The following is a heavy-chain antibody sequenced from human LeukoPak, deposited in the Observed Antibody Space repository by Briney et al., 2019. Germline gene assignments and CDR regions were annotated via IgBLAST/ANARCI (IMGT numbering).Heavy chain of an antibody. CDR2: ISGSGGST. V-gene: IGHV3-23*01. CDR3: ARGYRGHSASYLLY. J-gene: IGHJ4*02. D-gene: IGHD1-26*01. Sequence: GGSLRLSWAASGFTFCSYAMSWGRQAPGEGVGGVSAISGSGGSTYYADSVKGRFTISRDNSKNTLYLQMNSLRAEDTALYYCARGYRGHSASYLLYWGQGTLVTVSS. CDR1: GFTFCSYA.